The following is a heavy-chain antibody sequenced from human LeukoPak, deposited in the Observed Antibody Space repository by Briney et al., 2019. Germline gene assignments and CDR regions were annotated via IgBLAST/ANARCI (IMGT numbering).Heavy chain of an antibody. CDR2: ISAYNGNT. CDR1: DYTFSFYG. V-gene: IGHV1-18*01. D-gene: IGHD2-2*01. CDR3: ARVYCSSTSCAGYFDY. J-gene: IGHJ4*02. Sequence: GASVKVSCKASDYTFSFYGISWVRQAPGQGLEWMGWISAYNGNTNYAQKLQGRVTMTTDTSTSTAYMELRSLRSDDTAVYYCARVYCSSTSCAGYFDYWGQGTLVTVSS.